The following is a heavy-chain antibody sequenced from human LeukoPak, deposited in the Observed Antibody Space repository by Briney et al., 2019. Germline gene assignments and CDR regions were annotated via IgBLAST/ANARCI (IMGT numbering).Heavy chain of an antibody. Sequence: ASVKVSCKASGYTFTGYYMHWVRQAPGQGLEGMGRINPNSGGTNYAQKFQGRVTMTRHTSISTAYMELSRLRSDDTAVYYCARVHNSGSPFDYWGQGTLVTVSS. J-gene: IGHJ4*02. CDR2: INPNSGGT. D-gene: IGHD1-26*01. CDR1: GYTFTGYY. CDR3: ARVHNSGSPFDY. V-gene: IGHV1-2*06.